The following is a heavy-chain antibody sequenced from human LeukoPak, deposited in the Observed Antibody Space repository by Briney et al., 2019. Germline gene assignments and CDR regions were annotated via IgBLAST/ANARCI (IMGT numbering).Heavy chain of an antibody. CDR1: GGSINGFY. J-gene: IGHJ4*02. Sequence: PSETLSLTCTISGGSINGFYWSWIRQPPGKGLEWIGYIYYSGRTNYNPSLKSRVTMSVDMSKNQFSLKLSSVTAADTAVYYCAGASFWSGYHMFDYWGQGTLVTVSS. CDR2: IYYSGRT. V-gene: IGHV4-59*08. CDR3: AGASFWSGYHMFDY. D-gene: IGHD3-3*01.